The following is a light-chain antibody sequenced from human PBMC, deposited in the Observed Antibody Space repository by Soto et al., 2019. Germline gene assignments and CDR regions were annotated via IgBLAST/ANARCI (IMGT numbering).Light chain of an antibody. V-gene: IGKV3-20*01. Sequence: EIVLTQSPGTLSLSPGERATLSCRASQSVSSSYLAWYQQKPGQAPRLLIYGASSRATGIPDRFSGSGSGTDFTLTISRLEXXDFXXYYCQQYGSSPPWTFGXGXKVEI. CDR1: QSVSSSY. J-gene: IGKJ1*01. CDR3: QQYGSSPPWT. CDR2: GAS.